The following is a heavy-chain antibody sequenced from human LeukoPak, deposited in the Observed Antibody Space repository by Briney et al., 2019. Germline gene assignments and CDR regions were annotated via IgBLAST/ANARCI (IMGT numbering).Heavy chain of an antibody. V-gene: IGHV3-74*01. CDR1: EFTFSRYW. Sequence: GGSLRLSCAASEFTFSRYWMHWVRQAPGKGLVWVSRISSDESNIGYADSVKGRFTISRDNAKNTLYLQMNSLRAEDTAVYSCARSFKDSSGYDYVDSFDIWGQGTMVTVSS. CDR2: ISSDESNI. J-gene: IGHJ3*02. CDR3: ARSFKDSSGYDYVDSFDI. D-gene: IGHD3-22*01.